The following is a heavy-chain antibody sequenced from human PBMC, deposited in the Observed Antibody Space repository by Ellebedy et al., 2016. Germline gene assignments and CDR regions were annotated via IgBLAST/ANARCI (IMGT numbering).Heavy chain of an antibody. CDR3: REGHYSDL. CDR2: ISRTDDST. V-gene: IGHV3-23*01. J-gene: IGHJ4*02. Sequence: GGSLRLSXTASGFTFSNYVMSWVRQAPGKGLKWVSGISRTDDSTYYADSVKGRFTISRDNSRNILYLQMSSLRDEDSAIYYCREGHYSDLWGQGTLVTVSS. CDR1: GFTFSNYV.